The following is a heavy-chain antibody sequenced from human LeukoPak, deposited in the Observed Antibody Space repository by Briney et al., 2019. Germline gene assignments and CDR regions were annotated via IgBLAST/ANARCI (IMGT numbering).Heavy chain of an antibody. J-gene: IGHJ4*02. CDR3: AKEGFDS. CDR2: ISNSGGST. V-gene: IGHV3-23*01. Sequence: GGSLRLSCAASGFTVSSNYMSWVRQAPGKGLEWVSSISNSGGSTYYADSVKGRFTISRDNSKNTLYLQMNSLRAEDTAVYYSAKEGFDSWGQGTLVTVSS. CDR1: GFTVSSNY.